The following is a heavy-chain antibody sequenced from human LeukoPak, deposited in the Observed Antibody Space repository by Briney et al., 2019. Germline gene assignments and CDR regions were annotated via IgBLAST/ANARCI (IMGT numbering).Heavy chain of an antibody. Sequence: GGSLRLSCAASGFTFSDYYMSWIRQAPGKGLEWVSYISSSGSTIYYADSVKGRFTISRDNSKNTLYLQMNSLRAEDTAVYYCAKDREWIGVLCYWGQGTLVTVSS. CDR3: AKDREWIGVLCY. CDR2: ISSSGSTI. D-gene: IGHD3-3*01. CDR1: GFTFSDYY. J-gene: IGHJ4*02. V-gene: IGHV3-11*04.